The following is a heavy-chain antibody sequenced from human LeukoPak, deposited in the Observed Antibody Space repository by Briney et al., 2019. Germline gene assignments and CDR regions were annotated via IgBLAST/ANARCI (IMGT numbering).Heavy chain of an antibody. CDR2: IYHSGST. CDR3: ARAGYSSSWYPDNWFDP. D-gene: IGHD6-13*01. J-gene: IGHJ5*02. CDR1: GYSISSGYY. V-gene: IGHV4-38-2*02. Sequence: SETLSLTCTVSGYSISSGYYWGWIRQPPGKGLEWIGSIYHSGSTYYNPSLKSRVTISVDTSKNQSSLKLSSVTAADTAVYYCARAGYSSSWYPDNWFDPWGQGTLVTVSS.